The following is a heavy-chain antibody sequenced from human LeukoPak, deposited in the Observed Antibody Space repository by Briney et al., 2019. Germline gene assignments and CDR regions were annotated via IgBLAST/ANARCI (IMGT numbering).Heavy chain of an antibody. J-gene: IGHJ4*02. V-gene: IGHV4-59*11. CDR2: IYYSGST. Sequence: SETLSLTCTVSGGSISSHYWSWIRQPPGKGLEWIGYIYYSGSTNYNPSLKSRVTISVDTSKNQFSLKLSSVTAADTAVYYCARAWDYWGQGTLVTVPS. CDR1: GGSISSHY. CDR3: ARAWDY.